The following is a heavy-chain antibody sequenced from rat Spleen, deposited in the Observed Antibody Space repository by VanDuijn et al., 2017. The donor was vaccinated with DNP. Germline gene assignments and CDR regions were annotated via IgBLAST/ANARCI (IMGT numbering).Heavy chain of an antibody. D-gene: IGHD5-1*01. Sequence: EVQLQESGPGLVKPSQSLSLTCSVTGYSITTNFRWTWIRKFPGNKLEWMGYIDSAGNTNYNPSLKSRISITRDTSKNQFFLQVNSVTTDDSATFYCAVQLGVFDYWGHGVMVTVSS. V-gene: IGHV3-3*01. J-gene: IGHJ2*01. CDR1: GYSITTNFR. CDR3: AVQLGVFDY. CDR2: IDSAGNT.